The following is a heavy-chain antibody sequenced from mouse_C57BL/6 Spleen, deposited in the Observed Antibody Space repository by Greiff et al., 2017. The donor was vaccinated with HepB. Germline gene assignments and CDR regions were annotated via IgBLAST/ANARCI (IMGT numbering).Heavy chain of an antibody. J-gene: IGHJ3*01. Sequence: QLQESGPGLVKPSQSLSLTCSVTGYSITSGYYWNWIRQFPGNKLEWMGYISYDGSNNYNPSLKNRISITRDTSKNQFFLKLNSVTTEDTATYYCAKDYSNYGGFAYWGQGTLVTVSA. CDR3: AKDYSNYGGFAY. V-gene: IGHV3-6*01. CDR2: ISYDGSN. CDR1: GYSITSGYY. D-gene: IGHD2-5*01.